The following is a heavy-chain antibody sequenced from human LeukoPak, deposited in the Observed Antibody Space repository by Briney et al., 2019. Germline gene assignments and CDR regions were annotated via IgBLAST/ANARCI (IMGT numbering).Heavy chain of an antibody. J-gene: IGHJ3*02. CDR2: ISGSGGST. D-gene: IGHD6-6*01. Sequence: PGGSLRLSCAASGFTFSSYAMSWVRQAPGKGLEWVSAISGSGGSTYYADSVKGRFTISKDNSKNTLYLQMNSLRAEDTAVYYCARDLRVRYSSSPTDAFDIWGQGTMVTVSS. CDR1: GFTFSSYA. V-gene: IGHV3-23*01. CDR3: ARDLRVRYSSSPTDAFDI.